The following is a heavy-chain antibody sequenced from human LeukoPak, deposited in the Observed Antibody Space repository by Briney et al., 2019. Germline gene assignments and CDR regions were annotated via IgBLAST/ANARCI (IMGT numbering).Heavy chain of an antibody. CDR3: ASLKNYYDSSGYLVTDAFDI. D-gene: IGHD3-22*01. CDR1: GYTFTSYG. CDR2: ISAYNGYT. Sequence: ASVKVSCKASGYTFTSYGNSWVRQAPGQGLEWMGWISAYNGYTNYAQKLQGRVTMTTDTSTSTAYMELRSLKSDDTAVYYCASLKNYYDSSGYLVTDAFDIWGQGTMVTVS. J-gene: IGHJ3*02. V-gene: IGHV1-18*01.